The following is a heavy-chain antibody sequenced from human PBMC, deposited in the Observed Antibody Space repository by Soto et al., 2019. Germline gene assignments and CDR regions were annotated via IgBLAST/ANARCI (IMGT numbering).Heavy chain of an antibody. CDR2: IYSGGST. D-gene: IGHD3-22*01. CDR1: GFTVSSNY. V-gene: IGHV3-66*01. CDR3: AREVKKWLPWLWFDP. J-gene: IGHJ5*02. Sequence: PGGSLRLSCAASGFTVSSNYMSWVRQAPGKGLEWVSVIYSGGSTYYADSVKGRFTISRDNSKNTLYLQMNSLRAEDTAVYYCAREVKKWLPWLWFDPWGQGTLVTVSS.